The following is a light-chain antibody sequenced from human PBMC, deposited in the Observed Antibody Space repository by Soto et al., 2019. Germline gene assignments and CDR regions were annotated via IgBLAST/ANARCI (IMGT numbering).Light chain of an antibody. Sequence: QSALTQPASLSGSPGQSITISCTGTSNDIGTYNYVSWYQQHPGKAPKLMIYDVTARPSGVSNRFSGSKSGNTASLTISGLQPDDEADYYCSSCTSSTTHVTFGGGTTVTVL. V-gene: IGLV2-14*03. CDR2: DVT. CDR3: SSCTSSTTHVT. J-gene: IGLJ2*01. CDR1: SNDIGTYNY.